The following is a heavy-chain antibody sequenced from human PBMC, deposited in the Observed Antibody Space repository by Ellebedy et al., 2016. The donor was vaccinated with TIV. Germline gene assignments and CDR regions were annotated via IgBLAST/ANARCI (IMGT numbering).Heavy chain of an antibody. J-gene: IGHJ4*02. CDR1: GASISSYY. D-gene: IGHD5-18*01. CDR2: NYYSGSA. V-gene: IGHV4-59*01. Sequence: GSLRLSCTVSGASISSYYCSWIRQPPGKGLEWIGYNYYSGSANYNPSLKSRVTISVDTSKNQVSLKLTSVTAADTAVYYCARGPSSGYTYGWGQGTLVTVSS. CDR3: ARGPSSGYTYG.